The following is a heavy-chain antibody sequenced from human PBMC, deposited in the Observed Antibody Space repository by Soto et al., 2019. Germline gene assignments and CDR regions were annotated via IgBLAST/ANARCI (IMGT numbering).Heavy chain of an antibody. CDR2: INPIDAST. D-gene: IGHD5-18*01. CDR1: GYAYTNYY. V-gene: IGHV1-46*01. CDR3: ARKGYTYRKSGLDV. Sequence: QAHLEQSGTEVKNPGASVKVSCKASGYAYTNYYMHWVRQTPGQGLEWVGVINPIDASTRYTQKFQDRVTLTTDTSTSTVYLELSSLKSDATAVYYCARKGYTYRKSGLDVWGQGTTVIVSS. J-gene: IGHJ6*02.